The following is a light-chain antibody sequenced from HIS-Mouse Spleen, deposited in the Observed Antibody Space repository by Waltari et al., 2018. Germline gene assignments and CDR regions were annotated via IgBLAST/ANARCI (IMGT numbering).Light chain of an antibody. Sequence: QSALTQPASVSGSPGQSITISCTGTSSDVGSYNLVSWYQQHPGKAPKLMIYEGSKRPSGVSKRFSCSKSGNTASLTISGLQAEDEADYYCCSYAGSSTVVFGGGTKLTVL. CDR2: EGS. CDR1: SSDVGSYNL. CDR3: CSYAGSSTVV. J-gene: IGLJ2*01. V-gene: IGLV2-23*01.